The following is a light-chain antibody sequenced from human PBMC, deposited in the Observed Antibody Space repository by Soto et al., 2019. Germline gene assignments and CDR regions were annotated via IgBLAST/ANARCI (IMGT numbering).Light chain of an antibody. V-gene: IGKV1-39*01. CDR2: GAS. CDR1: QSIGTY. Sequence: DIQVTQSPSSLSASVGDRVTITCRASQSIGTYLNWYHQKPGKAPQLLIYGASTLQSGVPSRFSGSGSGTHFTLTINGLQPEDFGTFSCQQSYSTPTFGQGTKVDIK. J-gene: IGKJ1*01. CDR3: QQSYSTPT.